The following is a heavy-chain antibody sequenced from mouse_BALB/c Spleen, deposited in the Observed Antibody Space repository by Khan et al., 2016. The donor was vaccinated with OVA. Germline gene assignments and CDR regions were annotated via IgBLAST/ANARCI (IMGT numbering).Heavy chain of an antibody. CDR3: AGGNYYCSSSWFGY. Sequence: QVQLQQPGAELMKSGASVKISCKATGYTFSSYWIEWVKQRPGHGLEWIGEILLGSGSNNYNEKFKGKATFTADTSSNTAYMQLSSLTSEDSAFYCCAGGNYYCSSSWFGYWGQGTLVTVS. D-gene: IGHD1-1*01. CDR1: GYTFSSYW. CDR2: ILLGSGSN. J-gene: IGHJ3*01. V-gene: IGHV1-9*01.